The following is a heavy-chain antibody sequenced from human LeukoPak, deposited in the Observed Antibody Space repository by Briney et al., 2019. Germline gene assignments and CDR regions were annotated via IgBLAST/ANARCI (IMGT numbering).Heavy chain of an antibody. Sequence: GGSLRLSCAASGFTFSSYSMSWVRQAPGKGLEWVANIKQNGSKKYYVDSVKGRFTISRDNAKNTLYLQMNSLRAEDTALYYCARGDTTYRWKRPVAGYTDVWGKGTTVTVSS. V-gene: IGHV3-7*03. CDR1: GFTFSSYS. J-gene: IGHJ6*04. CDR2: IKQNGSKK. D-gene: IGHD6-13*01. CDR3: ARGDTTYRWKRPVAGYTDV.